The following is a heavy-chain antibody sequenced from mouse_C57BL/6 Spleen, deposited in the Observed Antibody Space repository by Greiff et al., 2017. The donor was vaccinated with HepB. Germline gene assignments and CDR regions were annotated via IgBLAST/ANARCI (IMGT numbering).Heavy chain of an antibody. Sequence: QVQLQQPGAELVKPGASVKLSCKASGYTFTSYWMHWVKQRPGQGLEWIGMIHPNSGSTNYNEKFKSKATLTVDKSSSTAYMQLSSLTSEDSAVDYCARSAYGYDYAMDYWGQGTSVTVSS. CDR1: GYTFTSYW. J-gene: IGHJ4*01. CDR2: IHPNSGST. D-gene: IGHD2-2*01. CDR3: ARSAYGYDYAMDY. V-gene: IGHV1-64*01.